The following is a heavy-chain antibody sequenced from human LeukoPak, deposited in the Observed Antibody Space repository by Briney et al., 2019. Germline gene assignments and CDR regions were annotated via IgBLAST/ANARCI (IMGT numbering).Heavy chain of an antibody. CDR2: ISSSSSYI. CDR1: GFTFSSYS. D-gene: IGHD3-3*01. Sequence: PGGSLRLSCAASGFTFSSYSMNWVRQAPGKGLEWVSSISSSSSYIYYADSVKGRFTISRDNAKNSLYLQMNSLRAEDTAVYYCAKNSQLYQYYYYYYMDVWGKGTTVTVSS. CDR3: AKNSQLYQYYYYYYMDV. V-gene: IGHV3-21*01. J-gene: IGHJ6*03.